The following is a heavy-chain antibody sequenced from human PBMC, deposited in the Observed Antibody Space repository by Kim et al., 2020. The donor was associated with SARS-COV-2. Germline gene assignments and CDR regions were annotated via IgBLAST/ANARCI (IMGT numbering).Heavy chain of an antibody. V-gene: IGHV1-69*13. CDR1: GGTFSSYA. CDR3: ARSQKPYIVATLISY. J-gene: IGHJ4*02. Sequence: SVKVSCKASGGTFSSYAISWVRQAPGQGLEWMGGIIPIFGTANYAQKFQGRVTITADESTSTAYMELSSLRSEDTAVYYCARSQKPYIVATLISYWGQGTLVTFSS. CDR2: IIPIFGTA. D-gene: IGHD5-12*01.